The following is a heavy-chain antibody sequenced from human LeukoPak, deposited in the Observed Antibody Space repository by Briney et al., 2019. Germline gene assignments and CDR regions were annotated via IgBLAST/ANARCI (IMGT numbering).Heavy chain of an antibody. J-gene: IGHJ6*02. V-gene: IGHV3-73*01. D-gene: IGHD4-23*01. Sequence: GGSLRLSCAASGFTFSGSAMHWVRQASGKGLEWVGRIRSKANSYATAYAASVKGRFTISRDDSKNTAYLQMNSLKTEDTAVYYCARDYGGNRVMDVWGQGTTVTVSS. CDR3: ARDYGGNRVMDV. CDR2: IRSKANSYAT. CDR1: GFTFSGSA.